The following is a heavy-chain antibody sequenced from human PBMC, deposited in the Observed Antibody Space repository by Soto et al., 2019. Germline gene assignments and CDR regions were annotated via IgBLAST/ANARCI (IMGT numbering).Heavy chain of an antibody. Sequence: PGGSLRLSCAASGFTFSSYAMHWVRQAPGKGLEYVSAISSNGGSTYYANSVKGRFTISRDNSKNTLYLQMGSLRAEDMAVYYCARSTSSSWYGVDYWGQGTLVTVSS. J-gene: IGHJ4*02. V-gene: IGHV3-64*01. CDR2: ISSNGGST. CDR3: ARSTSSSWYGVDY. CDR1: GFTFSSYA. D-gene: IGHD6-13*01.